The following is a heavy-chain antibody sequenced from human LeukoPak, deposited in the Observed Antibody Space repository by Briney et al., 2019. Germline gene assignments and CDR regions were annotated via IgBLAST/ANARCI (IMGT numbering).Heavy chain of an antibody. Sequence: SETLSLTCAVYGGSFSGYYWSWIRQPPGRGLEWIGEINHSGSTNYNPSLKSRVTISVDTSKNQFSLKLSSVTAADTAVYYCARGTRPFDYWGQGTLVTVSS. J-gene: IGHJ4*02. CDR1: GGSFSGYY. CDR2: INHSGST. CDR3: ARGTRPFDY. V-gene: IGHV4-34*01.